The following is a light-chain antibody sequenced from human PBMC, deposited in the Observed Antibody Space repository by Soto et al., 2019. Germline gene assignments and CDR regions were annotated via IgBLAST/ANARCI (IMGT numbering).Light chain of an antibody. CDR3: QQYGSSPWT. CDR2: GAS. V-gene: IGKV3-20*01. J-gene: IGKJ1*01. CDR1: QSVSSSY. Sequence: EIVLTQSPGTLSLSPGERATLSCRASQSVSSSYLAWYQQKPGQAPRLLIYGASSRATGIPDSFSGSGSGTDFTLTISRLEPEDCAVYYCQQYGSSPWTFGQGTKVEIK.